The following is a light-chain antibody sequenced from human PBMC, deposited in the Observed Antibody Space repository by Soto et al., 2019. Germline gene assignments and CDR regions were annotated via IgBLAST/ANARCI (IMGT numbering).Light chain of an antibody. CDR2: EVS. V-gene: IGLV2-14*01. J-gene: IGLJ2*01. CDR1: SSDVGGYNY. Sequence: QSALTQPASVSGSPGQSITISCTGTSSDVGGYNYVSWYQQHPGKAPKLMIYEVSNRPSGVSNRFSGSKSGNTASLTISGLQVEDEDDYYCSSYTSSSTVVFGGGTKVTVL. CDR3: SSYTSSSTVV.